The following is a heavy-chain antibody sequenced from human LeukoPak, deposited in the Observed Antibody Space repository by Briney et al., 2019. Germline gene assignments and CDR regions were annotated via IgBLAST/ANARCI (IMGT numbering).Heavy chain of an antibody. CDR1: GFTVSSNY. J-gene: IGHJ3*02. CDR2: IYSGGST. V-gene: IGHV3-66*01. D-gene: IGHD3-3*01. Sequence: GGSLRLSCAASGFTVSSNYMSWVRQAQGKGLEWVSVIYSGGSTYYADSVKGRFTISRDNSKNTLYLQMNSLRAEDTAVYYCARDYMVRNYDFWSGYYWHDAFDIWGQGTMVTVSS. CDR3: ARDYMVRNYDFWSGYYWHDAFDI.